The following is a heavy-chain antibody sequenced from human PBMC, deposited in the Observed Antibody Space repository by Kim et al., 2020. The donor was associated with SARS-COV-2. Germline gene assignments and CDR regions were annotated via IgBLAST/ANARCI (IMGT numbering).Heavy chain of an antibody. J-gene: IGHJ4*02. CDR3: ARLCSGGSCNQDY. V-gene: IGHV4-34*01. D-gene: IGHD2-15*01. Sequence: YSPSLRGRVTMSVDPSKNQFSLKLSSVTAADTAVYYCARLCSGGSCNQDYWGQGTLVTVSS.